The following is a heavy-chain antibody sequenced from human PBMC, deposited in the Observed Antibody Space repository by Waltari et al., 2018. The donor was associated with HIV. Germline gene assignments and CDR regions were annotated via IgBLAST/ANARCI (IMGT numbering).Heavy chain of an antibody. CDR1: RYTFTDHY. V-gene: IGHV1-2*06. J-gene: IGHJ4*02. CDR2: SNPPSGAT. D-gene: IGHD1-26*01. CDR3: ATGFGYGSWDLGDY. Sequence: QVQLVQSGAEVKKPGASVKVSCRASRYTFTDHYMHWVRQAPGEGLEWMGRSNPPSGATDYAQKFQGRVTMTRETSISTAYMELSRLTSDDTAVYYCATGFGYGSWDLGDYWGQGTRVTVSS.